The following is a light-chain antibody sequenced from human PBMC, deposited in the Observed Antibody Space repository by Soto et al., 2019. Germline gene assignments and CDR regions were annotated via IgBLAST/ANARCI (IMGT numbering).Light chain of an antibody. CDR2: AAS. Sequence: DIQMTQSPSSLSASVGDRVTITCRASQSISSYLNWYQQKPGKAPKLLIYAASSLQSGVPSRFSGSGSGTDFTLTISSLQPEDFATYYCQQSYSQGFGQGTKVDIK. CDR1: QSISSY. CDR3: QQSYSQG. V-gene: IGKV1-39*01. J-gene: IGKJ1*01.